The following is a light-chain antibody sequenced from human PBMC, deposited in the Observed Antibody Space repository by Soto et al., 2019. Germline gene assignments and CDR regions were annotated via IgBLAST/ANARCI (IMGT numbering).Light chain of an antibody. J-gene: IGKJ1*01. CDR2: AAS. V-gene: IGKV1-17*01. CDR1: LRIRND. CDR3: LQHDSYPWT. Sequence: DIEMTQSPSSLSASVGGRVTLTCRASLRIRNDLGWYQHKPGKAPKRLIYAASSMQSGVPSMFSGSGSGTEFTLRISSLQPEDFATYFCLQHDSYPWTFGQGTKVDIK.